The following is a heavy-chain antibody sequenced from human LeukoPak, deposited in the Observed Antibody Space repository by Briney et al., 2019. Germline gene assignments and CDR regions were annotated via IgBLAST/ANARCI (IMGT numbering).Heavy chain of an antibody. CDR1: GGSISSYY. V-gene: IGHV4-4*07. J-gene: IGHJ6*03. D-gene: IGHD6-13*01. CDR2: IYTSGST. Sequence: SETLSLTCTVSGGSISSYYRSWIRQPAGKGLEWIGRIYTSGSTNYNPSLKSRVTMSVDTSKNQFSLKLSSVTAADTAVYYCARDTIAAALHYYYMDVWGKGTTVTVSS. CDR3: ARDTIAAALHYYYMDV.